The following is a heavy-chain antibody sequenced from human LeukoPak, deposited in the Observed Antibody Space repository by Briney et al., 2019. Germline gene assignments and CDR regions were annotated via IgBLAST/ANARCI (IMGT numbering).Heavy chain of an antibody. V-gene: IGHV3-23*01. J-gene: IGHJ4*02. D-gene: IGHD3-3*01. CDR3: SKESIWRTCYY. Sequence: GGSLRLSCAASGFTFSSYVMSWVRQAPGKGLEGVSGISGRGATTFYADSVKGRFNIYRENSKNTLYVQMKSLRAEEKDKYYWSKESIWRTCYYWGRETLVTVAS. CDR2: ISGRGATT. CDR1: GFTFSSYV.